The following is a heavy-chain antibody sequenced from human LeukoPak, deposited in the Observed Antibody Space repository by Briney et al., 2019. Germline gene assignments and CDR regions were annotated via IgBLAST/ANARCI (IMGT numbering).Heavy chain of an antibody. CDR2: IKQDGSEK. V-gene: IGHV3-7*05. J-gene: IGHJ4*02. CDR1: GFTFSSYW. Sequence: PGGSLRLSCAASGFTFSSYWMSWVRQAPGKGLEWVANIKQDGSEKYYVDSVKGRFTISRDNAKNSLYLQMNSLRAEDTAIYYCAIEGFLKDFDFWGQGTLVTVSS. CDR3: AIEGFLKDFDF. D-gene: IGHD3-10*01.